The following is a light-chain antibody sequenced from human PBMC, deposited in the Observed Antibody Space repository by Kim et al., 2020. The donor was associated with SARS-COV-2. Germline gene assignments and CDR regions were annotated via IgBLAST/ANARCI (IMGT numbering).Light chain of an antibody. CDR1: SSNNGSNY. J-gene: IGLJ3*02. V-gene: IGLV1-47*01. CDR2: RNN. Sequence: RVTISFSGNSSNNGSNYVYRYQHLPGTAPKLHIYRNNQRPSGVPDRFSGSKSGTSASLAISGLRSEDEADYYCAAWDDSLSGWVFGGGTQLTVL. CDR3: AAWDDSLSGWV.